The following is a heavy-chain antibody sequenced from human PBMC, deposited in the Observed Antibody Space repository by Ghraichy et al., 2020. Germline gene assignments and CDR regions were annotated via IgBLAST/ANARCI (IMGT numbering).Heavy chain of an antibody. CDR1: GGSVSSSSYF. V-gene: IGHV4-39*01. Sequence: SETLSLTCTVSGGSVSSSSYFWGWIRQPPGKGLEWIGSISYGESIYYNPSLKSRVIISVDTSKNQFSLKLTSVTAADTAGYDCARHALRGTTWFDPWGQGTLVTVSS. D-gene: IGHD1-1*01. CDR3: ARHALRGTTWFDP. J-gene: IGHJ5*02. CDR2: ISYGESI.